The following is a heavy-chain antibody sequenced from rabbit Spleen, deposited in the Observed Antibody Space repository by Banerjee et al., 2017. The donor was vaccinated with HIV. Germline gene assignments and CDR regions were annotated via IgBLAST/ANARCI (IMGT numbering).Heavy chain of an antibody. Sequence: QSLEESGGDLVKPGASLTLTCTASGFSFSSRYYMCWVRQAPGKGLECIACIYGDRSGSTYYANWAKGRFTISRTSSTTVTLEMTSLTAADTATYFCARGSAAMTMVITGFYLNLWGPGTLVTVS. CDR1: GFSFSSRYY. V-gene: IGHV1S40*01. CDR2: IYGDRSGST. J-gene: IGHJ4*01. CDR3: ARGSAAMTMVITGFYLNL. D-gene: IGHD2-1*01.